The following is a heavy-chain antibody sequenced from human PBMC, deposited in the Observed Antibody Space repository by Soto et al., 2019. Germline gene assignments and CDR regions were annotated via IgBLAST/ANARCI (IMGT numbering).Heavy chain of an antibody. CDR1: GGSISNGKYY. J-gene: IGHJ4*02. CDR3: AIRVQSEYYLDY. V-gene: IGHV4-30-4*01. CDR2: IYYSGNT. Sequence: QVQLQESGPGLVKPSQTLSLTCSVSGGSISNGKYYWSWIRQTPGKGLEWIGYIYYSGNTYYNPSLKRQVNISLDKSKNQFSLNLNSVTAIDTELYYCAIRVQSEYYLDYWRQESLATVSS.